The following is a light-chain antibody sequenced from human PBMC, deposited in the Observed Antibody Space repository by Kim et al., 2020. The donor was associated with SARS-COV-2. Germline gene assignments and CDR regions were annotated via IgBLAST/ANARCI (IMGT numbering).Light chain of an antibody. V-gene: IGLV3-21*04. CDR1: TIGSKS. Sequence: PGKTARITCGGNTIGSKSVHWYQQKPGQAPLLVISYDSDRPSGIPERFSGSNSGNTATLTITRVEAGDEADYYCQVWDSSSEFVVFGGGTQLTVL. CDR2: YDS. CDR3: QVWDSSSEFVV. J-gene: IGLJ2*01.